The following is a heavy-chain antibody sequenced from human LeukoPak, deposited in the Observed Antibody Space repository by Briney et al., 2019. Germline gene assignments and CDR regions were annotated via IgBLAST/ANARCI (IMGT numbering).Heavy chain of an antibody. CDR2: ISGSGGST. CDR3: APGGYYYDSSGYSDY. CDR1: GFTFSSYA. Sequence: PGGSLRLSCAASGFTFSSYAMSWVRQAPGKGLEWVSAISGSGGSTYYADSVKGRFTISRDNSKNTLYLQMNSPRAEDTAVYYCAPGGYYYDSSGYSDYWGQGTLVTVSS. V-gene: IGHV3-23*01. D-gene: IGHD3-22*01. J-gene: IGHJ4*02.